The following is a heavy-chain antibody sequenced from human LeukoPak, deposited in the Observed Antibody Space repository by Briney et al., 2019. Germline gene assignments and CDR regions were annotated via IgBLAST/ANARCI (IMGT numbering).Heavy chain of an antibody. Sequence: GGSLRLSCAASGFTFSSYAMSWVRQAPGKGLEWVSAISGSGGSTYYADSVKGRFTISRDNSKNTLYLQMNSLRAEDTAVYYCTKGEAAAIYGMDVWGQGTTVTVSS. CDR1: GFTFSSYA. V-gene: IGHV3-23*01. D-gene: IGHD6-13*01. J-gene: IGHJ6*02. CDR2: ISGSGGST. CDR3: TKGEAAAIYGMDV.